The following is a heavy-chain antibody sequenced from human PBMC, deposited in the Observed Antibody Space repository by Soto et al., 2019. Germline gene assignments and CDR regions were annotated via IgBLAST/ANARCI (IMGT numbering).Heavy chain of an antibody. CDR1: GFTFSSYA. J-gene: IGHJ4*02. D-gene: IGHD2-21*01. Sequence: EVQLLESGGGLVQPGGSLRLSCAASGFTFSSYAMSWVRQAPGTGLEWVSAISVSGGSTYYADAVEGRFTISRDNSENTLSLPMASLRADDPAVYYCAKDVVGSPSEGIDYWGQGTLVTVSS. CDR3: AKDVVGSPSEGIDY. V-gene: IGHV3-23*01. CDR2: ISVSGGST.